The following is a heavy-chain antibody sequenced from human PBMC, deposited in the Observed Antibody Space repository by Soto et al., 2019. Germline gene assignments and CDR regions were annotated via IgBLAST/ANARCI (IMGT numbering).Heavy chain of an antibody. Sequence: GGSLRLSCVVSGFTLGYYVVTWVRQAPGKGLEWVSGFSGGSGTTHYRDSVRGRFTISRDDSKSTVYLQMNRLGVDDTAVYYCVKWNGFGDHWGPGTLVTVSS. J-gene: IGHJ4*02. CDR2: FSGGSGTT. V-gene: IGHV3-23*01. CDR1: GFTLGYYV. CDR3: VKWNGFGDH. D-gene: IGHD1-1*01.